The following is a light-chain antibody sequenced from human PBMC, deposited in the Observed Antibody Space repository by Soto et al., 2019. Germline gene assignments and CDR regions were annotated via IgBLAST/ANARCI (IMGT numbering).Light chain of an antibody. V-gene: IGKV1-39*01. J-gene: IGKJ5*01. Sequence: DIQMTQSPSSLSASVGDRVTITCRASQSISSYLNWYQQKPGKAPKLLIYAASSLQSGVPSRFSGSGSGTDFTLTISSLQPEDFATYYCQQANSFLSNTFGQGTRLE. CDR1: QSISSY. CDR3: QQANSFLSNT. CDR2: AAS.